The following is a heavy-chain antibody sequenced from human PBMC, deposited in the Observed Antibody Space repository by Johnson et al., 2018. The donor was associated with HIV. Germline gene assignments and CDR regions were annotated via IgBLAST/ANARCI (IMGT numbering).Heavy chain of an antibody. V-gene: IGHV3-66*01. CDR3: ARACIDGYTCDACDI. J-gene: IGHJ3*02. D-gene: IGHD5-24*01. CDR2: IFSGGST. Sequence: EVQVLESGGGLVQPGGSLRLSCAASGFTVSSNYMSWVRQAPGKGLEWVSVIFSGGSTYYADSVNGRLTISRDNSKNTLYLQMNSLRAEDSALYYCARACIDGYTCDACDIWGQGTMVTVSS. CDR1: GFTVSSNY.